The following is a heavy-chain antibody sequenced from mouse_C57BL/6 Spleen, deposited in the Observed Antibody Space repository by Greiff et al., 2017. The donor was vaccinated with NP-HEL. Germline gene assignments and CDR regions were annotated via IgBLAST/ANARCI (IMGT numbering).Heavy chain of an antibody. CDR3: ARHKYYGAPPFAY. CDR1: GFTFSSYT. CDR2: ISGGGGNT. J-gene: IGHJ3*01. Sequence: EVNVVESGGGLVKPGGSLKLSCAASGFTFSSYTMSWVRQTPEKRLEWVATISGGGGNTYYPDSVKGRFTISRDNAKNTLYLQMSSLRSEDTALYYCARHKYYGAPPFAYWGQGTLVTVSA. V-gene: IGHV5-9*01. D-gene: IGHD1-1*01.